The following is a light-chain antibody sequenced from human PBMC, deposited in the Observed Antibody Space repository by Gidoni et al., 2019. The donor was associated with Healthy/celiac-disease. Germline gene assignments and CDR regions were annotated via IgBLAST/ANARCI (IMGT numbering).Light chain of an antibody. J-gene: IGLJ3*02. CDR3: CSYAGSSTLWV. V-gene: IGLV2-23*01. CDR2: EGS. Sequence: SPGQSITISCTGTSSDVGSYNLVSWYQQHPGKAPKLMIYEGSKRPSGVSNRFSGSKSGNTASLTISGLQAEDEADYYCCSYAGSSTLWVFGGGTKLTVL. CDR1: SSDVGSYNL.